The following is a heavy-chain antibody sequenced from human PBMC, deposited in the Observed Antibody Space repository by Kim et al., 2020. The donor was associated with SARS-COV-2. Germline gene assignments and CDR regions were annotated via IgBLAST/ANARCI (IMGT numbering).Heavy chain of an antibody. V-gene: IGHV1-18*01. D-gene: IGHD6-6*01. Sequence: ASVKVSCKASGYTFTSYGISWVRQAPGQGLEWMGWISAYNGNTNYAQKLQGRVTMTTDTSTSTAYMELRSLRSDDTAVYYCARVLRQLAARSHYNWFDPWGQGTLVTVSS. CDR3: ARVLRQLAARSHYNWFDP. CDR2: ISAYNGNT. J-gene: IGHJ5*02. CDR1: GYTFTSYG.